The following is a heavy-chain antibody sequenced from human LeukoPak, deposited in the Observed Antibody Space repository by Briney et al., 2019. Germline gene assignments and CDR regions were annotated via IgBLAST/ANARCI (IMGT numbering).Heavy chain of an antibody. CDR2: ISSSSSYI. CDR1: GFTFSSYS. J-gene: IGHJ4*02. V-gene: IGHV3-21*01. D-gene: IGHD5-24*01. Sequence: GGSLRLSCAASGFTFSSYSMNWVRQAPGKGLEWVSSISSSSSYIYYADSVKGRFTISRDNVKNSLYLQMNSLRAEDTAVYYCAREWLQAFDYWGQGTLVTVSS. CDR3: AREWLQAFDY.